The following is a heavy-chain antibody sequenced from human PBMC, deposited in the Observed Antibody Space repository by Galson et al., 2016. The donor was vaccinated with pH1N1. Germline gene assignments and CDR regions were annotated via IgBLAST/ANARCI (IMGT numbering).Heavy chain of an antibody. CDR1: GFTLSNYW. V-gene: IGHV3-7*01. J-gene: IGHJ4*02. CDR2: IKEDGSET. Sequence: SLRLSCAASGFTLSNYWMHWVRQVPGKGLEWVANIKEDGSETYYVDSVRGRFTISRDNAKNSLYLQMNSLRDEDTALYYCARAIGSRSAYWGQGTLVTVSS. D-gene: IGHD3-16*02. CDR3: ARAIGSRSAY.